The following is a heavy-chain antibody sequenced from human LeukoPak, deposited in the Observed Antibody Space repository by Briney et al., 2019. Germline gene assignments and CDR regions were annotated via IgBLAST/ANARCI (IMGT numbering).Heavy chain of an antibody. CDR3: ARGPYCSGGSCTGGYFDY. D-gene: IGHD2-15*01. J-gene: IGHJ4*02. V-gene: IGHV1-69*04. CDR1: GGTFSSYA. CDR2: IIPILGIA. Sequence: SVKVSCKASGGTFSSYAISWVRQAPGQGLEWMGRIIPILGIANYAQKFQGRVTITADKSTSTAYMELSSLRSEDTAVYYCARGPYCSGGSCTGGYFDYWGQGTLVNVSS.